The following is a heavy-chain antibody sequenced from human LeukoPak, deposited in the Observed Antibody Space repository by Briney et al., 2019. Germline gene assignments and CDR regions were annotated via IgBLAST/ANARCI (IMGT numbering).Heavy chain of an antibody. V-gene: IGHV1-69*05. Sequence: SVKVTCKASGGTFSSYAIYWVRQAPGQGLEWMGRIIPIFGTANYAQKFQGRVTISTDDSTSTAYMELSSLRSEDTAVHYCATTSGYESHFQHWRQGTLVTVSS. D-gene: IGHD5-12*01. CDR2: IIPIFGTA. J-gene: IGHJ1*01. CDR1: GGTFSSYA. CDR3: ATTSGYESHFQH.